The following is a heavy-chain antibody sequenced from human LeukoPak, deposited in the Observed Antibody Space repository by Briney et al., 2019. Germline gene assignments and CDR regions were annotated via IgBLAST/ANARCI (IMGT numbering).Heavy chain of an antibody. CDR1: GFTFSSYA. D-gene: IGHD5-12*01. Sequence: PGGSLRLSCAASGFTFSSYAMHWVRQAPGKGLEYVSAISSNGGSTYYANSVKGRFTISRDNSKNTLYLQMGSLRAEDMAVYYCARGGGWWLRWYFDYWGQGTLVTVSS. J-gene: IGHJ4*02. CDR3: ARGGGWWLRWYFDY. V-gene: IGHV3-64*01. CDR2: ISSNGGST.